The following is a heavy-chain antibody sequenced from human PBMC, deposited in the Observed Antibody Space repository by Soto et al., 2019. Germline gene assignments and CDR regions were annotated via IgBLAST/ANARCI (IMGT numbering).Heavy chain of an antibody. CDR3: AREYYDFWSGYYGSYYGMDV. Sequence: LRLSCAASGFTFSSYGMHWVRQAPGKGLEWVAVIWYDGSNKYYADSVKGRFTISRDNSKNTLYLQMNSLRAEDTAVYYCAREYYDFWSGYYGSYYGMDVWGQGTTVTVSS. D-gene: IGHD3-3*01. CDR2: IWYDGSNK. CDR1: GFTFSSYG. V-gene: IGHV3-33*01. J-gene: IGHJ6*02.